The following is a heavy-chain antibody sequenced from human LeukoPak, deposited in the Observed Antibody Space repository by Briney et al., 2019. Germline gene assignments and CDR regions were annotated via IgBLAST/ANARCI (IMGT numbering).Heavy chain of an antibody. CDR1: GYSFTNYW. J-gene: IGHJ4*02. D-gene: IGHD4-11*01. V-gene: IGHV5-51*01. Sequence: GESLKISCKGSGYSFTNYWIGWVRQMPGKGLEWMGIIYPADSDTRYSPSFQGQVTISADKSISTAYLQWSSLKASDTAMYFCARRYSESSVDYWGQGTLVTVSS. CDR2: IYPADSDT. CDR3: ARRYSESSVDY.